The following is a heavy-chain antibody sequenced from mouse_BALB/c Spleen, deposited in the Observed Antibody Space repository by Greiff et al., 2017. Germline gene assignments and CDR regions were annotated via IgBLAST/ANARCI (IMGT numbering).Heavy chain of an antibody. CDR1: GFTFSSYA. CDR2: ISSGGST. D-gene: IGHD2-14*01. CDR3: ARGLYYRYEGYYAMDY. V-gene: IGHV5-6-5*01. J-gene: IGHJ4*01. Sequence: EVKLVESGGGLVKPGGSLKLSCAASGFTFSSYAMSWVRQTPEKRLEWVASISSGGSTYYPDSVKGRFTISRDNARNILYLQMSSLRSEDTAMYYCARGLYYRYEGYYAMDYWGQGTSVTVSS.